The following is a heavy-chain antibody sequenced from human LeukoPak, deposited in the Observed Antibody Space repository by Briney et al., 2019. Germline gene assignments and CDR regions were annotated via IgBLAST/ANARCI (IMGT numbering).Heavy chain of an antibody. J-gene: IGHJ4*02. D-gene: IGHD6-13*01. CDR2: MNPNSGNT. V-gene: IGHV1-8*01. Sequence: GASVKVSCKASGYTFISYDINWVRQATGQGLEWMGWMNPNSGNTGSAQKFQGRVTMTRNTSISTTYMEPSSLRSEDTAVYYCARGGSGSSWYDYWGQGTLVTVSS. CDR3: ARGGSGSSWYDY. CDR1: GYTFISYD.